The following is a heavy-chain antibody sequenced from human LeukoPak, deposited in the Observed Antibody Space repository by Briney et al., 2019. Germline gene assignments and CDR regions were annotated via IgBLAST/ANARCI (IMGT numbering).Heavy chain of an antibody. CDR2: ISYDGSNK. V-gene: IGHV3-30*18. CDR1: GFTFSSYG. J-gene: IGHJ4*02. CDR3: AKAGYSYGYSFDY. Sequence: PGGSLRLSCAASGFTFSSYGMHWVRQAPGKGLEWVAVISYDGSNKYYADSVKGRFTISRDNSKNTLYLQMNSLRAEDTAVYYCAKAGYSYGYSFDYWGQGTLVTVSS. D-gene: IGHD5-18*01.